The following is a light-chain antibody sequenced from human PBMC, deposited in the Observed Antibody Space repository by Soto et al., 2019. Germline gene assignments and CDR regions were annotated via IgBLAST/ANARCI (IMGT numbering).Light chain of an antibody. Sequence: DIVLTHSPVTLSVSQVECVTLSFMASQGIGDTLAWYQHKPGQTPRLLIYDAYSRATGIKDRFSGSGSGTVFTLTIGSIEPEDFAVYYCKQYGSSQFNLGTGNTGDIK. CDR1: QGIGDT. CDR2: DAY. J-gene: IGKJ3*01. CDR3: KQYGSSQFN. V-gene: IGKV3-20*01.